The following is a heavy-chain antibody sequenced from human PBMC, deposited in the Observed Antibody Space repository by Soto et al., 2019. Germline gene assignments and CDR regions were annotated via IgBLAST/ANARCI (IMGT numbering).Heavy chain of an antibody. CDR3: ARDFWVRGVIINPGYYYGMDV. CDR1: GGTFSSYT. V-gene: IGHV1-69*04. J-gene: IGHJ6*02. D-gene: IGHD3-10*01. Sequence: SVKVSCKASGGTFSSYTISWVRQAPGQGLEWMGRIIPILGIANYAQKFQGRVTITADKSTSTAYMELSSLRSEDTAVYYCARDFWVRGVIINPGYYYGMDVWG. CDR2: IIPILGIA.